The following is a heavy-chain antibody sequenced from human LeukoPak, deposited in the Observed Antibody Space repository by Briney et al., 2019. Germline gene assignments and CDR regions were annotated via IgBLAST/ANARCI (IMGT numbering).Heavy chain of an antibody. CDR1: GFTFSSYA. CDR2: ISYDGSNK. CDR3: ARDKYYYDSSGYGGIFDY. V-gene: IGHV3-30*04. D-gene: IGHD3-22*01. Sequence: GGSLRLSCAASGFTFSSYAMHWVRQAPGKGLEWVAVISYDGSNKYYADSVKGRFTISRDNSKNTLYLQMNSLRAEDTAVYYCARDKYYYDSSGYGGIFDYWGQGTLVTVSS. J-gene: IGHJ4*02.